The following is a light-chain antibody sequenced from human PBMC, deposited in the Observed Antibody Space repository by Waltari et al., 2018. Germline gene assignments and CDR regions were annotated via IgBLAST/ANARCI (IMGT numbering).Light chain of an antibody. Sequence: EIVLTQSPGTLSLSPGERAILSCRASQSVSSRSLAWYQQKPGQAPRLLLYATSSRAAGVPNRFSGSGSGTDFTLTISTLEPEDFAMYYCQNYGSSPSWTFGQGTKVEIK. V-gene: IGKV3-20*01. J-gene: IGKJ1*01. CDR1: QSVSSRS. CDR3: QNYGSSPSWT. CDR2: ATS.